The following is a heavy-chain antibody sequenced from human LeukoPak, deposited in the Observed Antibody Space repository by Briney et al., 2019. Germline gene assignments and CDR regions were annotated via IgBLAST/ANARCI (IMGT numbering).Heavy chain of an antibody. D-gene: IGHD2-2*01. CDR3: ARGGQVAPQPGNWFDP. J-gene: IGHJ5*02. CDR2: INPSGGSP. V-gene: IGHV1-46*01. Sequence: ASVKVSCKASGYTFTGYYMHWVRQAPGQGLEWVGIINPSGGSPSYAQKFQGRVTMTRDMSTSTVYMTLSSLKSEGTAVYYCARGGQVAPQPGNWFDPWGQGTLVTVSS. CDR1: GYTFTGYY.